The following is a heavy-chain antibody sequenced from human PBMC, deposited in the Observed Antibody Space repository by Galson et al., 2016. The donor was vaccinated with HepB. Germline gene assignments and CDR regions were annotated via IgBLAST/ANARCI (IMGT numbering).Heavy chain of an antibody. Sequence: SETLSLTCSVSGVSASSSSFFWGWIRQPPGKGLEWIANIYYSATTYYNPSLKSRVNIALDIPKNQFSLKLSSVTAADTAVYYCAGHSPDGSSVSCYVWVSFYYGMDVWGQGTTVTVSS. V-gene: IGHV4-39*01. CDR2: IYYSATT. D-gene: IGHD2-2*01. CDR3: AGHSPDGSSVSCYVWVSFYYGMDV. J-gene: IGHJ6*02. CDR1: GVSASSSSFF.